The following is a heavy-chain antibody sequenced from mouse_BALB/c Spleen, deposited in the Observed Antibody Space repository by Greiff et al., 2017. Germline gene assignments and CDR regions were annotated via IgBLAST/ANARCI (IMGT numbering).Heavy chain of an antibody. J-gene: IGHJ4*01. CDR1: GYTFTDYE. CDR3: TRCPYYYGSRDYYAMDY. CDR2: IDPETGGT. V-gene: IGHV1-15*01. D-gene: IGHD1-1*01. Sequence: QVQLKESGAELVRPGASVTLSCKASGYTFTDYEMHWVKQTPVHGLEWIGAIDPETGGTAYNQKFKGKATLTADKSSSTAYMELRSLTSEDSAVYYCTRCPYYYGSRDYYAMDYWGQGTSVTVSS.